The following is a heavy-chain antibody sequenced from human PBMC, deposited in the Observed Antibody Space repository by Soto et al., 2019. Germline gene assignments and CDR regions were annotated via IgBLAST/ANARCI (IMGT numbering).Heavy chain of an antibody. V-gene: IGHV3-33*01. J-gene: IGHJ6*02. D-gene: IGHD3-10*01. Sequence: QVQLVESEGGVVQPGRSLRLSCAASGFTFSSYGMHWVRQAPGKGLEWVAVIWYDGSNKYYADSVKGRFTISRDNSKNTLYLQMNSLRAEDTAVYYCARSAGAGSYYNYGMDVWGQGTTVTVSS. CDR2: IWYDGSNK. CDR3: ARSAGAGSYYNYGMDV. CDR1: GFTFSSYG.